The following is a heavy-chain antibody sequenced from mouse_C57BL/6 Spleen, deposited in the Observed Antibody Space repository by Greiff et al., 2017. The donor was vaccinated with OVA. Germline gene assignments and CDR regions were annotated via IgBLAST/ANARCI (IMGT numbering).Heavy chain of an antibody. CDR1: GFTFSSYA. V-gene: IGHV5-9-1*02. D-gene: IGHD1-1*01. CDR2: ISSGGDYI. J-gene: IGHJ2*01. Sequence: EVQVVESGEGLVKPGGSLKLSCAASGFTFSSYAMSWVRQTPEKRLEWVAYISSGGDYIYYADTVKGRFTISRDNARNTLYLQMSSLKSEDTAMYYCTRNYGSSYSDYWGQGTTLTVSS. CDR3: TRNYGSSYSDY.